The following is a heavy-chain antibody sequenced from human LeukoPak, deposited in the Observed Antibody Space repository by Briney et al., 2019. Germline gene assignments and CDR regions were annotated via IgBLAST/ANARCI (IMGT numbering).Heavy chain of an antibody. J-gene: IGHJ6*02. CDR1: GFTFSSYG. Sequence: GRSLRLSCAASGFTFSSYGMHWVRQAPGKGLEWVAVISYDGSNKYYADSVKGRFTIPRDNSKNTLYLQMNSLRAEDTAVYYCAKDLGYYYDSLKPHYYYYYGMDVWGQGTTVTVSS. V-gene: IGHV3-30*18. D-gene: IGHD3-22*01. CDR2: ISYDGSNK. CDR3: AKDLGYYYDSLKPHYYYYYGMDV.